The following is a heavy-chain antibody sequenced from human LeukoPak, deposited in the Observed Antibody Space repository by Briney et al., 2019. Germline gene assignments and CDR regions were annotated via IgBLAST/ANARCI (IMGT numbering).Heavy chain of an antibody. CDR2: IYSGGST. D-gene: IGHD3-22*01. CDR3: ARENDSTPFDI. CDR1: GFTFGDYA. J-gene: IGHJ3*02. Sequence: GGSLRLSCTASGFTFGDYAMSWFCQAPGKGLEWVSVIYSGGSTYYADSVKGRFTISRDNSKNTLYLQMNSLRAEDTAVYYCARENDSTPFDIWGQGTMVTVSS. V-gene: IGHV3-53*01.